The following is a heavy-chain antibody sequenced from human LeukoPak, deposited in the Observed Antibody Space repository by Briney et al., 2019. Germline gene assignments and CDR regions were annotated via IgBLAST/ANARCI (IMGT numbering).Heavy chain of an antibody. CDR3: AREGAVRNFDY. J-gene: IGHJ4*02. D-gene: IGHD6-6*01. CDR1: GGSVSSGTYH. CDR2: IYTSGST. V-gene: IGHV4-61*02. Sequence: PSQTLSLTCTVSGGSVSSGTYHWTWIRQPAGKGLEWIGRIYTSGSTNFNPSLKSRVSISLDTSQNQFSLKVSTVTAADTAVYYCAREGAVRNFDYWGQGILVTVSS.